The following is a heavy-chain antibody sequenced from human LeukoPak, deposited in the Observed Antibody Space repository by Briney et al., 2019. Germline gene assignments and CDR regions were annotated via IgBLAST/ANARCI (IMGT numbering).Heavy chain of an antibody. CDR3: ARHGGTLDYFDY. CDR2: ISDGGVT. D-gene: IGHD1-26*01. Sequence: MPSQTLSLTCNVSGASITTYYWSWIRQPPGKGLEWLGYISDGGVTSYNPALKGRVTISVDSPKNRFSLRLTSLTAVDTALYYCARHGGTLDYFDYWGPGSLVTVSS. V-gene: IGHV4-59*08. CDR1: GASITTYY. J-gene: IGHJ4*02.